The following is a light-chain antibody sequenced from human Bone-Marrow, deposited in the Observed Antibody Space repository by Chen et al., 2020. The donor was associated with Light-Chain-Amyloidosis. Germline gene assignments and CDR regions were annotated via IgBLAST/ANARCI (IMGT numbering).Light chain of an antibody. Sequence: SYVLTPPSSVSVAPGQTAPIACGGHNIGSTSVHWYQQTPGQAPLLVVDDDSDRPSGIPERLSGSNSGNTATLTISRVEAGDEADYYCQVWDRSSDRPVFGGGTKLTVL. J-gene: IGLJ3*02. V-gene: IGLV3-21*02. CDR3: QVWDRSSDRPV. CDR1: NIGSTS. CDR2: DDS.